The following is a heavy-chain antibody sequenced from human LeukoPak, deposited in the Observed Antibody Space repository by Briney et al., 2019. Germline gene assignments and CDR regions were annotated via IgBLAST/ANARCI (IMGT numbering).Heavy chain of an antibody. V-gene: IGHV4-61*01. D-gene: IGHD3-10*01. CDR3: ARGFGDWGLSWFDP. Sequence: SETLSLTCTVSGGSVSSGSYYWSWIRQPPGKGPEWIGYIYYSGSAKYNPSLKSRVTISVDTSKNQFSLKLTSVTAADTAVYYCARGFGDWGLSWFDPWGQGTLVTVSS. CDR1: GGSVSSGSYY. CDR2: IYYSGSA. J-gene: IGHJ5*02.